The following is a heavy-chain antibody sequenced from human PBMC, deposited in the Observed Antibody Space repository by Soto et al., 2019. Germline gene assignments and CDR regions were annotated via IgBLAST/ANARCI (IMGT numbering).Heavy chain of an antibody. D-gene: IGHD6-13*01. Sequence: QVQLVQSGAEVKKPGSSVKVSCKASGGTFSSYAISWVRQAPGQGLEWMGGIIPIFGTANYAQKFQGRVTITADESTSTAYMELSSLRSEDTAVYYCARHTAGPPNYYYYYGMDVWGQGTTVTVSS. J-gene: IGHJ6*02. CDR3: ARHTAGPPNYYYYYGMDV. CDR1: GGTFSSYA. CDR2: IIPIFGTA. V-gene: IGHV1-69*12.